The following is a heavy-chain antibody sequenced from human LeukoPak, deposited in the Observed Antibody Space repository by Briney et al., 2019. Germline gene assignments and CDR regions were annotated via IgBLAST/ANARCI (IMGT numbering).Heavy chain of an antibody. Sequence: SETLSLTCTVSGGSISSYYWSWIRQPPGKGLEWIGYVYYSGSTNYNPSLKSRVTISVDTSKNQFSLKLSSVTAADTAVYYCARTTKNCGGDCYMFDYWGQGTLVTVSS. D-gene: IGHD2-21*02. V-gene: IGHV4-59*01. CDR2: VYYSGST. CDR1: GGSISSYY. CDR3: ARTTKNCGGDCYMFDY. J-gene: IGHJ4*02.